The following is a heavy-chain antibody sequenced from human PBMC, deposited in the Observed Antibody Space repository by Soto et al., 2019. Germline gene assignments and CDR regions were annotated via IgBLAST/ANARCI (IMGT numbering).Heavy chain of an antibody. CDR3: TTDLSPPEGPSYPIDY. D-gene: IGHD1-26*01. CDR1: GFTFNNAW. V-gene: IGHV3-15*01. CDR2: MKNNGAT. Sequence: EVQLVESGGGLVKPGGSLRLSCVISGFTFNNAWMNWVRQAPGKGLEWVGRMKNNGATDYAAPVRGRFTISRDDSRDTLYLQMNNLETEHTAVYYCTTDLSPPEGPSYPIDYWGQGTLVTVSS. J-gene: IGHJ4*02.